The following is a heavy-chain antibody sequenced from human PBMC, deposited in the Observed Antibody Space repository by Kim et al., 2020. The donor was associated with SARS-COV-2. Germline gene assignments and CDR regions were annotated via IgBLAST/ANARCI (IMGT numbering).Heavy chain of an antibody. Sequence: GGSLRLSCAASGFTLSRYWMSWVRQAPGKGLEWVANINQDGSEKYYMDSVKGRFTISRDNAKNSLHLQMNSLRAEDTAVYYCARWAPYYYDSSGSNFDYWGQGTLVTVSS. J-gene: IGHJ4*02. D-gene: IGHD3-22*01. V-gene: IGHV3-7*03. CDR1: GFTLSRYW. CDR2: INQDGSEK. CDR3: ARWAPYYYDSSGSNFDY.